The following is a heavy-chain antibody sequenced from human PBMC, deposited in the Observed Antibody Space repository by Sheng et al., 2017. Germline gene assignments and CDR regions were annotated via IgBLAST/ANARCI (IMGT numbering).Heavy chain of an antibody. Sequence: QVQLAQSGAEVKKPGSSVKVSCKASGGSFTNYVISWVRQAPGQSLEWMGGFIPLFGKATYPQKIQGRVTITTDESSTTAYMELSSLRSEDTAIYYCYESLERGSDTRRAFDIWAKGQWS. CDR3: YESLERGSDTRRAFDI. V-gene: IGHV1-69*05. CDR2: FIPLFGKA. J-gene: IGHJ3*02. D-gene: IGHD3-10*01. CDR1: GGSFTNYV.